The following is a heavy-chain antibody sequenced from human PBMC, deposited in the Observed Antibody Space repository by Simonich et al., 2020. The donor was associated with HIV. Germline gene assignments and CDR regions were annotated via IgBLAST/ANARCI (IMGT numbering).Heavy chain of an antibody. CDR3: AGLKTMGGYFDY. Sequence: QLQLQESGPGLVKPSETLSLTCTVSGGSLRSSSFYWGWIRQPPGKGLEWIGNIYYSGSNFYNPSLKSRVTISVDTSKNQFSLKLSSVTAADTAVYYCAGLKTMGGYFDYWGQGTLVTVSS. V-gene: IGHV4-39*01. CDR1: GGSLRSSSFY. CDR2: IYYSGSN. J-gene: IGHJ4*02. D-gene: IGHD3-10*01.